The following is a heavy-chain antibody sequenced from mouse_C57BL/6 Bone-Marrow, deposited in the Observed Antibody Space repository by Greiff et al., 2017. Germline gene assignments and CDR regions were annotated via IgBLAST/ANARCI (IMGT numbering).Heavy chain of an antibody. CDR3: ARYDYGFFAY. J-gene: IGHJ3*01. CDR1: GFTFSDYG. CDR2: ISNLAYSI. Sequence: EVKLVESGGGLVQPGGSLKLSCAASGFTFSDYGMAWVRQAPRNGPEWVAFISNLAYSIYYADTVTGRFTISRENAKNTLYLEMSGLRSEDTAMYYCARYDYGFFAYWGQGTLVTVSA. D-gene: IGHD2-4*01. V-gene: IGHV5-15*01.